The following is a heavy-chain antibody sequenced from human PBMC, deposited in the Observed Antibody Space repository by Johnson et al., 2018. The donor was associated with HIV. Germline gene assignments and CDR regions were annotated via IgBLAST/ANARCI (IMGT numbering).Heavy chain of an antibody. V-gene: IGHV3-13*01. CDR1: GFTFSSYD. Sequence: MLLVESGGGLVQPGGSLRLSCAASGFTFSSYDMHWVRQATGKGLEWVSAIGTAGDTYYPGSVKGRFTISRENAKNSLYLQMNNLRGEDTAVYYCAGGLQDSSCCYNPFDIWCQGTIVTVSS. CDR3: AGGLQDSSCCYNPFDI. J-gene: IGHJ3*02. CDR2: IGTAGDT. D-gene: IGHD6-19*01.